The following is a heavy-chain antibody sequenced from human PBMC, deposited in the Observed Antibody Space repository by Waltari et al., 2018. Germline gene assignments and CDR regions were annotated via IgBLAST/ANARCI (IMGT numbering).Heavy chain of an antibody. CDR1: GGSISSHY. Sequence: QVQLQESGPGLVKPSETLSLTCTVSGGSISSHYWSWIRQPPGKGLEWIGYIYYSGSTNYNPSLKSRVTISVDTSKNQFSLKLSSVTAADTAVYYCARDSSGWRVWFDPWGQGTLVTVSS. D-gene: IGHD6-19*01. J-gene: IGHJ5*02. CDR2: IYYSGST. CDR3: ARDSSGWRVWFDP. V-gene: IGHV4-59*11.